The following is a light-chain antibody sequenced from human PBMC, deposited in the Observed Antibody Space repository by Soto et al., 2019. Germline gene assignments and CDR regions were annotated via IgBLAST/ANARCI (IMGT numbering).Light chain of an antibody. V-gene: IGKV1-39*01. Sequence: EIQMAQSPSSLSASVGDRVAITCRASQSISSYLNWYQQKPGKAPKLLIYAASSLQSGVPSRFSGSGSGTDFTLTIRSLQPEDFATYYCQQSYSTPAWTFGQVTIGDIK. J-gene: IGKJ1*01. CDR2: AAS. CDR3: QQSYSTPAWT. CDR1: QSISSY.